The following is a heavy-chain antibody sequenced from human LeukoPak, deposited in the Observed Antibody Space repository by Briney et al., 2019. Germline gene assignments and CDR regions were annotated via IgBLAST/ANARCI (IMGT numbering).Heavy chain of an antibody. Sequence: GGSLRLSCAASGFTFSDYYMSWIRQAPGKGLEWVSYISSSGSTIYYADSVKGRFTISRDNAKNSLYLQMNSLRAEDTAVYYCAKGDILTGYYTYYFDYWGQGTLVTVSS. CDR1: GFTFSDYY. CDR2: ISSSGSTI. J-gene: IGHJ4*02. D-gene: IGHD3-9*01. CDR3: AKGDILTGYYTYYFDY. V-gene: IGHV3-11*01.